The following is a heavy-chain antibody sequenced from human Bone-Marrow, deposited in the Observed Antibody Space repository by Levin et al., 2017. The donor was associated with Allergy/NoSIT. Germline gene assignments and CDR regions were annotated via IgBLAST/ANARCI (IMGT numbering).Heavy chain of an antibody. CDR1: GFSLSTSGVG. V-gene: IGHV2-5*02. CDR3: ARSYYDYVWGSFEWFDP. D-gene: IGHD3-16*01. J-gene: IGHJ5*02. Sequence: SGPTLVKPTQTLTLTCTFSGFSLSTSGVGVGWIRQPPGKALEWLALIYWDDDKRYSPSLKSRLTITKDTSKNQVVLTMTNMDPVDTATYYCARSYYDYVWGSFEWFDPWGQGTLVTVSS. CDR2: IYWDDDK.